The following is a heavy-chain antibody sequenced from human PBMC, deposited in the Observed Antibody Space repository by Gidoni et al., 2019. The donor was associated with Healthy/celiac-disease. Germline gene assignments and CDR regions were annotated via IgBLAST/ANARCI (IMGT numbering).Heavy chain of an antibody. J-gene: IGHJ2*01. CDR2: IVVGSGNT. V-gene: IGHV1-58*01. CDR3: AAAAPDYGDFIWDWYFDL. D-gene: IGHD4-17*01. Sequence: QMQLVQYGPEVKKPGTSVKVSCKASGFTFTSYALQWVRQARGQRLEWIGWIVVGSGNTNYAQKFQERVTITRDMSTSTAYMELSSLRSEDTAVYYCAAAAPDYGDFIWDWYFDLWGRGTLVTVSS. CDR1: GFTFTSYA.